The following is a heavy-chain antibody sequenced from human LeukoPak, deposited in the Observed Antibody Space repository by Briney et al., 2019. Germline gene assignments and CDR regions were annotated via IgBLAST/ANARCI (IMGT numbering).Heavy chain of an antibody. CDR1: GYTFTGYY. CDR2: INPNSGGT. V-gene: IGHV1-2*02. Sequence: ASVKVSCKASGYTFTGYYMHWVRQAPGQGLEWMGWINPNSGGTNYAQKFQGRVTMTRDTSISTAYMELSRLRSDDTAVYYCARPGYCSSTSCYDSEDWFDPWGQGTLVTVSS. CDR3: ARPGYCSSTSCYDSEDWFDP. J-gene: IGHJ5*02. D-gene: IGHD2-2*01.